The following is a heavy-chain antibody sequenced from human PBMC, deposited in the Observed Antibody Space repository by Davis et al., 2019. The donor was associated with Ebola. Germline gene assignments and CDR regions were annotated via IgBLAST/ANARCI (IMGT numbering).Heavy chain of an antibody. J-gene: IGHJ6*02. CDR1: EFTFTTAW. CDR3: TRVLESVLRPSYYYYGMDV. CDR2: ISSSSSYI. Sequence: PGGSLRLSCAVSEFTFTTAWMSWVRQAPGKGLEWVSSISSSSSYIYYADSVKGRFTISRDNAKNSLYLQMNSLRAEDTAVYYCTRVLESVLRPSYYYYGMDVWGQGTTVIVSS. D-gene: IGHD3-3*01. V-gene: IGHV3-21*01.